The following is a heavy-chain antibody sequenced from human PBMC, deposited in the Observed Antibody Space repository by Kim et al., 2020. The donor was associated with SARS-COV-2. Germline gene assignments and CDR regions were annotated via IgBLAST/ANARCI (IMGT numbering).Heavy chain of an antibody. CDR3: ASIVVASTPSAFDI. Sequence: ADSVKGRFTISRDNSKTTLYLQMNSLRAEDTAVYYCASIVVASTPSAFDIWGQGTMVTVSS. J-gene: IGHJ3*02. D-gene: IGHD1-26*01. V-gene: IGHV3-30*07.